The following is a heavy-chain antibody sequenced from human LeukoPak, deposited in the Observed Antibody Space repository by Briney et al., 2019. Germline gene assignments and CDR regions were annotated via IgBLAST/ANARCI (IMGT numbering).Heavy chain of an antibody. V-gene: IGHV3-23*01. CDR1: GFTFSSYA. CDR3: ARGTYYYEF. J-gene: IGHJ4*02. CDR2: ISGSGGST. Sequence: PGGSLRLSCAASGFTFSSYAMSWVRQARGKGLEWVSAISGSGGSTYYADSVKGRFTISRDNAKNSLYLQMTSLRAEDTAVYYCARGTYYYEFWGQGTLVTVSS. D-gene: IGHD3-16*01.